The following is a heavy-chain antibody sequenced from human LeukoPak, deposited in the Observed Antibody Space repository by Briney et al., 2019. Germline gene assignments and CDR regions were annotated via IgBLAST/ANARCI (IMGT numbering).Heavy chain of an antibody. Sequence: GGSLRLSCAASGFTFNNYWMHWVRLVPGKGLVWVSRINSDGSSRHFADSVKGRFTISRENAKNTVYLQMNSLGGDDTAVYYCTRGSSGFSYYSAMDVWGQGTTVTVSS. D-gene: IGHD3-10*01. V-gene: IGHV3-74*01. CDR3: TRGSSGFSYYSAMDV. J-gene: IGHJ6*02. CDR1: GFTFNNYW. CDR2: INSDGSSR.